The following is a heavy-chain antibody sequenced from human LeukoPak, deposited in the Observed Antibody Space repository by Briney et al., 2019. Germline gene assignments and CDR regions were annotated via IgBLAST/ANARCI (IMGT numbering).Heavy chain of an antibody. Sequence: GASVKVSCKASGYTFTSYYMHWVRQAPGQGLEWMGIINPSGGSTSHAQKFQGRVTMTRDMSTSTVYMELSSLRSEDTAVYYCASLFRVYGDILSLKNDAFDIWGQGTMVTVSS. CDR3: ASLFRVYGDILSLKNDAFDI. D-gene: IGHD4-17*01. CDR2: INPSGGST. J-gene: IGHJ3*02. V-gene: IGHV1-46*01. CDR1: GYTFTSYY.